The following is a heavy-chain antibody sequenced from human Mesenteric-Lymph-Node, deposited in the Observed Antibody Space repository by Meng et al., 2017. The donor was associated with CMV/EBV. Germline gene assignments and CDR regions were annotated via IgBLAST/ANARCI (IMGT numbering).Heavy chain of an antibody. CDR3: AAMVRGVPDY. Sequence: SCKASGGTFSSYAISWVRQAPGQGLEWMGGIIPIFGTANYAQKFQGRVTITADESTSTAYMELSSLRSEDTAVYYCAAMVRGVPDYWGQGTLVTVSS. D-gene: IGHD3-10*01. J-gene: IGHJ4*02. V-gene: IGHV1-69*01. CDR2: IIPIFGTA. CDR1: GGTFSSYA.